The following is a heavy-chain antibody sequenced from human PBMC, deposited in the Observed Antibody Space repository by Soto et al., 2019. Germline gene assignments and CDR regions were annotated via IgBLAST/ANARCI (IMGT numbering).Heavy chain of an antibody. CDR3: AHAYGGRSLY. D-gene: IGHD1-26*01. J-gene: IGHJ4*02. CDR2: IYWDDSK. CDR1: GFSLTTDRVG. V-gene: IGHV2-5*02. Sequence: QITLKESGPTLVKPTRTLTLTCTFSGFSLTTDRVGVGWIRQPPGEALEWLAVIYWDDSKTYRPSLESRLTIPKDTAKNQVALTMTNMDSLDTATYYCAHAYGGRSLYWGQGTLVTVSS.